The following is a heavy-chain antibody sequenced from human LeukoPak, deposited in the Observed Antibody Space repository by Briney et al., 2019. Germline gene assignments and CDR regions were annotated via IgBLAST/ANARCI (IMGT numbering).Heavy chain of an antibody. V-gene: IGHV1-24*01. CDR3: AIGAAFDPLTFDF. CDR2: FEPEHGKT. D-gene: IGHD4/OR15-4a*01. Sequence: ASVKVSCKISGYTRTELSMNWVRQAPGKGLEWLGGFEPEHGKTIYAQKFQGRVTVTEDTSSDTGYMELSSLRSEDTAMYYCAIGAAFDPLTFDFWGQGTLVTVSS. CDR1: GYTRTELS. J-gene: IGHJ4*02.